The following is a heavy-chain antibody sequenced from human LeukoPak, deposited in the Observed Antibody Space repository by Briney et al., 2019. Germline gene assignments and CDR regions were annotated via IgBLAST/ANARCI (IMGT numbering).Heavy chain of an antibody. J-gene: IGHJ4*02. CDR3: ARLTDTAMVTDLYFDY. V-gene: IGHV4-59*08. D-gene: IGHD5-18*01. Sequence: SETLSLTCTVSGGSISSYYWSWIRQPPGKGLEWIGYIYYSGSTNYNPSLKSRVTISVDTSKNQFSLKLSSVTAADTAVYYCARLTDTAMVTDLYFDYWGQGTLVTVSS. CDR2: IYYSGST. CDR1: GGSISSYY.